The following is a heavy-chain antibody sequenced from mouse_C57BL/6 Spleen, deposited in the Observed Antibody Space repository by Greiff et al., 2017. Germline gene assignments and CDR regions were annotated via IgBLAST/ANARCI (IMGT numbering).Heavy chain of an antibody. CDR2: INPNNGGT. Sequence: EVQLQQSGPELVKPGASVKIPCKASGYTFTDYNMDWVKQSHGKSLEWIGDINPNNGGTIYNQKFKGKATLTVDKSSSTAYMELRSLTSEDTAVYYCARRPTYGSSPYYYAMDYWGQGTSVTVSS. CDR3: ARRPTYGSSPYYYAMDY. J-gene: IGHJ4*01. CDR1: GYTFTDYN. D-gene: IGHD1-1*01. V-gene: IGHV1-18*01.